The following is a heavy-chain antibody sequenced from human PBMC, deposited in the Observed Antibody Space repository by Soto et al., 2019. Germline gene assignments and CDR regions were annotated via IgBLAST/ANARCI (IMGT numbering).Heavy chain of an antibody. CDR3: ARGPTTSAFCAMDV. J-gene: IGHJ6*02. CDR1: GFTFSNNA. Sequence: QVQLVESGGGVVQPGRSLRLSCAASGFTFSNNAMDWVRQAPGKGLEWVAVISYDGSNKYIAESVKGRFTISRDNSKNTLFLQMNSLRAEDTAVYYCARGPTTSAFCAMDVWGQGTTVTVSS. D-gene: IGHD3-3*01. V-gene: IGHV3-30-3*01. CDR2: ISYDGSNK.